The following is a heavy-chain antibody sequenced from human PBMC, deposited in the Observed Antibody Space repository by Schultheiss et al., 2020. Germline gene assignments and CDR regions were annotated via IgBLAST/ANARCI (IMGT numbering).Heavy chain of an antibody. CDR2: IISGDSET. CDR3: ARQQGSYYYYGMDV. J-gene: IGHJ6*02. CDR1: GFTFSSYW. D-gene: IGHD6-13*01. Sequence: GGSLRLSCTASGFTFSSYWMHWVRQAPGKKLEWVSSIISGDSETYYADSVKGRFTISRDNSKSTLYLHMNSLRAEDTAVYYCARQQGSYYYYGMDVWGQGTTVTVAS. V-gene: IGHV3-NL1*01.